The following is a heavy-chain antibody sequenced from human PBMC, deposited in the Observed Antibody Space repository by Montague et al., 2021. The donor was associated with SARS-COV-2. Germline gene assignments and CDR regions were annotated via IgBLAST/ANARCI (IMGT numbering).Heavy chain of an antibody. CDR1: GDSVSSNSAA. D-gene: IGHD3-22*01. CDR2: TYYRSKWYN. J-gene: IGHJ4*02. Sequence: CAISGDSVSSNSAAWNWLRQSPSRGLEWLGRTYYRSKWYNDYAVALKXXRTIHPDTSKNQFSLQLNSVTAEDTAVYYCARELRRIIMIVDIRGFDYWGQGTLVTVSS. CDR3: ARELRRIIMIVDIRGFDY. V-gene: IGHV6-1*01.